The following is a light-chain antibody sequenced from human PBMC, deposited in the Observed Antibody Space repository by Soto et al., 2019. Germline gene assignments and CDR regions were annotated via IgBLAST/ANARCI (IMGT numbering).Light chain of an antibody. CDR3: LKYLSAPRT. CDR1: QGIGNY. CDR2: AAS. V-gene: IGKV1-27*01. Sequence: DIQMTQSPSSLSASLGDRVTITCRASQGIGNYLAWYQLQPGKGPKLLIYAASTLQSGVPSRFSGSGSGTDFTLTISSLQPEDGATYFCLKYLSAPRTVGQGTKVQI. J-gene: IGKJ1*01.